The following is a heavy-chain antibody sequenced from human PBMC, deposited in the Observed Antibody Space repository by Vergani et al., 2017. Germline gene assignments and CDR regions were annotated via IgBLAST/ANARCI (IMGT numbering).Heavy chain of an antibody. CDR3: ASDRGLCNVVVPADH. CDR1: GFTFSSYW. D-gene: IGHD2-2*01. Sequence: EVQLVESGGGLVQPGGSLRLSCAASGFTFSSYWMSWVRQAPGKGLEGVANIKQDGSEKYYVDSVKGRFTISRDNDKNSLYLQMNSLRAEETAVYSCASDRGLCNVVVPADHWGQGTLVTVSS. V-gene: IGHV3-7*01. CDR2: IKQDGSEK. J-gene: IGHJ4*02.